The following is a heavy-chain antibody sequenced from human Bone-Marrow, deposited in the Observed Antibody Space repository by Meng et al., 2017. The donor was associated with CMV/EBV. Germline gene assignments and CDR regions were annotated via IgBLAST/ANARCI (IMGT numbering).Heavy chain of an antibody. Sequence: SVKVSCKASGGTFSSYTISWVRQAPGQGLEWMGRIISILGIANYAQKFQGRVTITADKSTSTAYMELSSLRSEDTAVYYCADHSSSSRKGTIDYYYYGMDGWGQGTTVTVSS. V-gene: IGHV1-69*02. J-gene: IGHJ6*02. CDR1: GGTFSSYT. CDR3: ADHSSSSRKGTIDYYYYGMDG. CDR2: IISILGIA. D-gene: IGHD6-6*01.